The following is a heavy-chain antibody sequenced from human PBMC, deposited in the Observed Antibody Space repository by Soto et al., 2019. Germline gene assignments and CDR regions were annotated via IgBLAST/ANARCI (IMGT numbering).Heavy chain of an antibody. CDR1: GFTFSSYA. D-gene: IGHD3-22*01. CDR3: AKLDYYDSSGYYRGHWFDP. J-gene: IGHJ5*02. Sequence: EVQLLESGGGLVQPGGSLRLSCAASGFTFSSYAMSWVRQAPGKGLEWVSAISGSGGSTYYADSVKGRFTISRDNSKNXLXXQMNSLRAEDTAVYYCAKLDYYDSSGYYRGHWFDPWGQGTLVTVSS. V-gene: IGHV3-23*01. CDR2: ISGSGGST.